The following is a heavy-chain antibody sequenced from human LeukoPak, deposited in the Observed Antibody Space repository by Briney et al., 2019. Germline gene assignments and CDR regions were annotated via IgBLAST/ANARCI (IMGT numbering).Heavy chain of an antibody. CDR1: GGSIISGRYY. CDR2: IYTSGST. D-gene: IGHD1-20*01. CDR3: AREPASDNLSWFDP. V-gene: IGHV4-61*02. J-gene: IGHJ5*02. Sequence: SQTLSLTCTVSGGSIISGRYYWSWIRQPAGKGLEWIGRIYTSGSTNYNPSLKGRVTISVDTSKNQFSLKLSSVTAADTAVYYCAREPASDNLSWFDPWGQGTLVTVSS.